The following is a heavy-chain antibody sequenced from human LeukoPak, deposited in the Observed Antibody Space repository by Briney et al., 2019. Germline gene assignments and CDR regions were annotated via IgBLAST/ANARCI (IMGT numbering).Heavy chain of an antibody. J-gene: IGHJ4*02. CDR3: ATLDWCQEVLVACGSSEY. CDR2: VSVDVRNK. CDR1: GFTFRTYA. V-gene: IGHV3-30*16. Sequence: GRSLRLSCATSGFTFRTYAMHWVRQAPGKGLEWLAVVSVDVRNKYYADSVKGRFTISRDNSKSTVYLQMNSLRDEDSAVYYCATLDWCQEVLVACGSSEYWGQGTLVTVSS. D-gene: IGHD4/OR15-4a*01.